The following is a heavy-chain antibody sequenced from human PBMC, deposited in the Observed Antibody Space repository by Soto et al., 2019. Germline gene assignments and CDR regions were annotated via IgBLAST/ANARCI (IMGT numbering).Heavy chain of an antibody. CDR1: GGSVSGGSYC. J-gene: IGHJ4*02. V-gene: IGHV4-61*01. Sequence: SETLSLTCSVSGGSVSGGSYCWSCIRQPPGKGLEWIGYIYYSGSTNYNPSLKSRVTISVDTSKNQFSLKLSSVTAADTAVYYCARDRGGGDRRLYYFDYWRQGTLVTVSS. D-gene: IGHD2-21*02. CDR3: ARDRGGGDRRLYYFDY. CDR2: IYYSGST.